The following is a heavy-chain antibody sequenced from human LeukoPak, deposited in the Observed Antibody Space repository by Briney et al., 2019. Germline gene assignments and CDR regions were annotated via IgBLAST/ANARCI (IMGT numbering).Heavy chain of an antibody. CDR2: INHSGST. CDR1: GGSFSGYY. J-gene: IGHJ4*02. D-gene: IGHD3-22*01. Sequence: SETLSLTCAVYGGSFSGYYWSWIRQPPGKGLEWIGEINHSGSTNYNPSLKSRVTISVDTSKNQFSLKLSSVTAADTAVYYCARLRYDSSGYYYLTSYFDYWGQGTLVTVSS. CDR3: ARLRYDSSGYYYLTSYFDY. V-gene: IGHV4-34*01.